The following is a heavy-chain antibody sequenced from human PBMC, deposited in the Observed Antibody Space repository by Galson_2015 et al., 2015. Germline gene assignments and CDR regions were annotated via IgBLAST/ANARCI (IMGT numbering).Heavy chain of an antibody. CDR2: ISSSGTTT. CDR1: GFTFSNYA. Sequence: SLRLSCAASGFTFSNYAMTWVRQAPGKGLEWVSSISSSGTTTYYTDSVKGRFTISRDNSKNTLYLQMNSLRAEDTAVYYCAKDRVQANSGPDPFEPWGQGTMVTVAS. D-gene: IGHD7-27*01. CDR3: AKDRVQANSGPDPFEP. J-gene: IGHJ3*01. V-gene: IGHV3-23*01.